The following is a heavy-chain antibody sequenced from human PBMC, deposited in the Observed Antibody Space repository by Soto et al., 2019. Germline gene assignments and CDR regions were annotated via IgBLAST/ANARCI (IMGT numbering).Heavy chain of an antibody. V-gene: IGHV3-30*03. J-gene: IGHJ6*02. Sequence: PGGSLRLSCAASGFTFSSYGMHWVRQAPGKGLEWVAVISYDGSNKYYADSVKGRFTISRDNSKNTLYLQMNSLRAEDTAVYYCARDYYDSSGTQIMDVWGQGTTVTVSS. CDR1: GFTFSSYG. D-gene: IGHD3-22*01. CDR2: ISYDGSNK. CDR3: ARDYYDSSGTQIMDV.